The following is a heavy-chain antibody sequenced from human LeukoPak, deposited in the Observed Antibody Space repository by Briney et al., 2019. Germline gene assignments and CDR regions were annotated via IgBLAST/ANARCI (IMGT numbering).Heavy chain of an antibody. CDR1: GGSISSGDYY. V-gene: IGHV4-30-4*01. Sequence: ASETLSLTCTVSGGSISSGDYYWSWIRQPPGKGLEWIGYIYYSGSTYYNPSLKSRVTISVDTSKNQFSLKLSSVTAADTAVYYCARGEHCSSTSCPSYYYGMDVWGQGTTVTVSS. D-gene: IGHD2-2*01. J-gene: IGHJ6*02. CDR2: IYYSGST. CDR3: ARGEHCSSTSCPSYYYGMDV.